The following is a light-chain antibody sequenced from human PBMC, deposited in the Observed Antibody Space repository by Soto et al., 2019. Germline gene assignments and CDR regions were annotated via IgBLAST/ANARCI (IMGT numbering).Light chain of an antibody. CDR1: QGVTSSY. J-gene: IGKJ4*01. CDR3: QQYSTSRLT. V-gene: IGKV3-20*01. CDR2: GAS. Sequence: EIVLTQSPGTLSLSPGERATLSCRASQGVTSSYLAWYRQKPGQAPRLLISGASSRATGIPDRFSGSGSATDFTLTISRLEPEDFAVYYCQQYSTSRLTFGGGTKVEIK.